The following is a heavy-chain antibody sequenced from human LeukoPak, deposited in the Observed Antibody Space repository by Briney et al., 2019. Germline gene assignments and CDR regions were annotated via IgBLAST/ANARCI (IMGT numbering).Heavy chain of an antibody. J-gene: IGHJ6*03. Sequence: SETLSLTCTVSGGSISSYYWSWIRQPPGKGLQWIGYIHYSGSTNYNPSLKSRLTISVDTSKNQFSLKLSSVTAADTAVYYCARGYCSGGSCYSYYYYNYMDVWGKGTTVTVSS. CDR1: GGSISSYY. V-gene: IGHV4-59*12. CDR2: IHYSGST. D-gene: IGHD2-15*01. CDR3: ARGYCSGGSCYSYYYYNYMDV.